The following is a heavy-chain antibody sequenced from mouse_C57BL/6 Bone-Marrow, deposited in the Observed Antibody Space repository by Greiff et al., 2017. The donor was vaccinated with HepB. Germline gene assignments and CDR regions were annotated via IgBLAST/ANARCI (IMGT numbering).Heavy chain of an antibody. D-gene: IGHD1-1*01. CDR2: IDPNRGGT. V-gene: IGHV1-72*01. CDR1: GYTFTSYW. Sequence: VQLQQPGAELVKPGASVKLSCKASGYTFTSYWMHWVKQRPGRGLEWIGRIDPNRGGTKYNEKFKSKATLTVDKPSSTAYMQLSSLTSEDSAVYYCARDYGSSPYYAMDYWGQGTSVTVSS. J-gene: IGHJ4*01. CDR3: ARDYGSSPYYAMDY.